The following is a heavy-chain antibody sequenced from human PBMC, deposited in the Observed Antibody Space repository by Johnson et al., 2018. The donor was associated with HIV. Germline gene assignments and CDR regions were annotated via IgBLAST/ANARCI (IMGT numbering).Heavy chain of an antibody. CDR1: GFTFDDYA. Sequence: QVQLVESGGGLVQPGRSLRLSCAAFGFTFDDYAMHWVRQAPGKGLEWVALISYDGSNKYCADSVKGRFTISRDNSKNTLYLQMNSLRAEDTAVYYCARVHVRGIIFDIWGQGTMVTVSS. D-gene: IGHD3-10*01. V-gene: IGHV3-30-3*01. J-gene: IGHJ3*02. CDR3: ARVHVRGIIFDI. CDR2: ISYDGSNK.